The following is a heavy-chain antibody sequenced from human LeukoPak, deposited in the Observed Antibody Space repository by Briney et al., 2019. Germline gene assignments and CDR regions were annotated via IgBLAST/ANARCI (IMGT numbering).Heavy chain of an antibody. V-gene: IGHV1-69*01. D-gene: IGHD1-26*01. Sequence: WASVKVSCKASGGTFSSYAISWVRQAPGQGLEWMGGIIPIFGTANYAQKFQGRVTITADESTSTAYMELSSLRSEDTAVYYCAREYRSWDWYFDLWGRGTLVTVSS. J-gene: IGHJ2*01. CDR2: IIPIFGTA. CDR1: GGTFSSYA. CDR3: AREYRSWDWYFDL.